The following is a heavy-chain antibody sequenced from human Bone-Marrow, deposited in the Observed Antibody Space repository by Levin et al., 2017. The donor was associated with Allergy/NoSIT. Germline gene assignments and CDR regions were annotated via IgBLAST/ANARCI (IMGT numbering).Heavy chain of an antibody. Sequence: SETLSLTCSVSGGSISRFYWSWVRQPPGKGLEWIGYIYYSGSTIYNPSLKSRVTISLDTSKSQFSLKLSSVTGADTALYCCARGDDSPARFYMDVWGKGTTVTVSS. D-gene: IGHD2-21*02. CDR3: ARGDDSPARFYMDV. J-gene: IGHJ6*03. V-gene: IGHV4-59*01. CDR2: IYYSGST. CDR1: GGSISRFY.